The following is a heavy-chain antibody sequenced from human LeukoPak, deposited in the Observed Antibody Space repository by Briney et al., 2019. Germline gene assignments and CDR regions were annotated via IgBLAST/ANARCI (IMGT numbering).Heavy chain of an antibody. Sequence: ASVKVSCKASGYTFTSYGISWVRQAPGQGLEWMGWISAYNGNTNYAQKLQGRVTMTTDTSTSTAYMELRSLRSDDTAVYYCARDIKGIKFSYYFDYWGQGTLVTVSS. D-gene: IGHD1-14*01. CDR1: GYTFTSYG. J-gene: IGHJ4*02. CDR3: ARDIKGIKFSYYFDY. CDR2: ISAYNGNT. V-gene: IGHV1-18*01.